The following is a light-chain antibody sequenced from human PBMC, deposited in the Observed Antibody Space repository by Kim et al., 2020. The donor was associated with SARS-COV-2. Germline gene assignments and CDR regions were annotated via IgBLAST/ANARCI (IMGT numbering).Light chain of an antibody. CDR3: QIWDNTIVV. CDR2: SDN. Sequence: SYELTQPLSVSVALGQTARITCGGTNIGSNSVHWYQQKPGQAPVLVIHSDNNRPSGIPERFSGSKSGNTATLTISRAQDGDEADYYCQIWDNTIVVFGGG. V-gene: IGLV3-9*01. CDR1: NIGSNS. J-gene: IGLJ2*01.